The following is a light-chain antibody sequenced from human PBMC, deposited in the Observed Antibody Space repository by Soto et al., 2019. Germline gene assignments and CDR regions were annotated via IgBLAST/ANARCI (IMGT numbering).Light chain of an antibody. CDR3: QHYDSYPWT. V-gene: IGKV1-5*01. Sequence: DIQMTQSPSTLSASVGDRVTITCRASQSISNWLAWYQQKPGKAPKLLIYDAYSLESGVPSRFRGSASGTEFTLTISSLQPDDFATYYCQHYDSYPWTFGQGTKVDIK. CDR2: DAY. J-gene: IGKJ1*01. CDR1: QSISNW.